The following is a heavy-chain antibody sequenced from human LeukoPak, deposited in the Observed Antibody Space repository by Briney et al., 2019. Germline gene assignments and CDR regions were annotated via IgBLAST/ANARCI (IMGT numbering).Heavy chain of an antibody. CDR3: ARGRWHPSVRVDH. CDR1: GGSFSGYF. Sequence: PSETLSLTCAVYGGSFSGYFWSWIRQPPGKGLEWIGEVNHSGRTDYNPSLKSRVTISVDTSKNQFSLKVNSVTAADTAVYYCARGRWHPSVRVDHWGQGTLVTVSP. V-gene: IGHV4-34*01. D-gene: IGHD6-13*01. CDR2: VNHSGRT. J-gene: IGHJ4*02.